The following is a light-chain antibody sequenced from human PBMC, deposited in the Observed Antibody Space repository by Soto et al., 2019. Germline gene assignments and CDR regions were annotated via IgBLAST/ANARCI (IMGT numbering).Light chain of an antibody. CDR1: QSISSW. CDR3: QQRWT. V-gene: IGKV1-5*03. CDR2: KAS. Sequence: DIQMTQSPSTLSASVGDRVTITCRASQSISSWLAWYQQKPGKAPKLLIYKASSLESGVPSRFSGSGSGTESTLTISSLQPDDFATYYCQQRWTFGHWTKV. J-gene: IGKJ1*01.